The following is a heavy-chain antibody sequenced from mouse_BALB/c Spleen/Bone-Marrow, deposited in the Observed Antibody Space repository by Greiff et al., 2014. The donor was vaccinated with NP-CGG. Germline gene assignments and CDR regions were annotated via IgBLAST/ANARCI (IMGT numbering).Heavy chain of an antibody. V-gene: IGHV1S81*02. J-gene: IGHJ3*01. CDR2: INPSNGRT. CDR3: TRDHGYDAGFAWFTY. D-gene: IGHD2-2*01. CDR1: GYTFTSYW. Sequence: QVQLQQSGAELVKPGASVKLSCKASGYTFTSYWMHWVKQRPGQGLEWIGEINPSNGRTNYNVEFKSKATLTVDKSSSTAYMQLSSLTSEDSAVYYCTRDHGYDAGFAWFTYWGQGTLVTVSA.